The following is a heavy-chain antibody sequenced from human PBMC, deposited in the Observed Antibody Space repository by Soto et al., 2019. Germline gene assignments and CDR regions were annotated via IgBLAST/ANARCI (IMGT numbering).Heavy chain of an antibody. Sequence: SETLSLTCPVSGGSLSGYYLNWIRQASGKGPEWIGYVYYTGSTNYNPSLESRVTMSTDTSKNQVSLELRSMTAADSALYYCARGFYDARGYSAPFDSWGQGTQVTVSS. CDR2: VYYTGST. J-gene: IGHJ4*02. D-gene: IGHD3-22*01. CDR1: GGSLSGYY. V-gene: IGHV4-59*01. CDR3: ARGFYDARGYSAPFDS.